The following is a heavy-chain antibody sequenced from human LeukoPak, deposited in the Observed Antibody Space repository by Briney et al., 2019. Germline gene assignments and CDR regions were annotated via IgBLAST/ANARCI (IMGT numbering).Heavy chain of an antibody. D-gene: IGHD3-22*01. CDR3: ASGSSGYINYGMDV. CDR2: IDEDGKTI. J-gene: IGHJ6*02. CDR1: GFTFNNYW. Sequence: GGSLRLSCAASGFTFNNYWMHWVRQAPGKGLVWFSRIDEDGKTIDYADSVKGRFTISRDNAKDTLYLQVSSLRAEDTAVYYCASGSSGYINYGMDVWGQGTTVTVSS. V-gene: IGHV3-74*01.